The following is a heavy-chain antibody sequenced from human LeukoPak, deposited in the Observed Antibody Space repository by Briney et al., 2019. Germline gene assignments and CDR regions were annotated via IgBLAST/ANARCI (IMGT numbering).Heavy chain of an antibody. J-gene: IGHJ4*02. CDR1: GFTFNNYA. CDR3: ARMNYVSSGWGAPFDY. D-gene: IGHD1-7*01. CDR2: ISGSGRAT. Sequence: GGSLRLSCAASGFTFNNYAMNWVRQAPGKGLEWVSAISGSGRATYYAETVKGRFTISRDNSKNTVFLQIHILRADDTAVYYCARMNYVSSGWGAPFDYWGQGTLVTVSS. V-gene: IGHV3-23*01.